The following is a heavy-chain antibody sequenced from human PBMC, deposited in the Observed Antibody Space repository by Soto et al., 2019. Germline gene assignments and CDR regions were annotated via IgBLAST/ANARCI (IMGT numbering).Heavy chain of an antibody. CDR3: AKGVERWLRPAYYYYMDV. D-gene: IGHD5-12*01. J-gene: IGHJ6*03. CDR2: ISSNGGST. CDR1: GFTFSSYA. Sequence: GGSLRLSCSASGFTFSSYAMHWVRQAPGKGLEYVSAISSNGGSTYYADSVKGRFTISRDNSKNTLYLQMNSLRAEDTAVYYCAKGVERWLRPAYYYYMDVWGKGTTVTVSS. V-gene: IGHV3-64*04.